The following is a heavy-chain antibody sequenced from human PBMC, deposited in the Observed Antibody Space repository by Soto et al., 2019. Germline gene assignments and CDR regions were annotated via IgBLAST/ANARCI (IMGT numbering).Heavy chain of an antibody. J-gene: IGHJ5*02. D-gene: IGHD6-13*01. CDR1: GGSIDIYY. CDR3: ARGSLSSYTWFDP. CDR2: IYDNGNT. V-gene: IGHV4-59*01. Sequence: SETLSLTCTVSGGSIDIYYWSWIRQPPGKGLEWIGYIYDNGNTNYNPSLKSRVTILVDTSKNQLSLKLSSLTAADTAVYYCARGSLSSYTWFDPWGQGTLVTVS.